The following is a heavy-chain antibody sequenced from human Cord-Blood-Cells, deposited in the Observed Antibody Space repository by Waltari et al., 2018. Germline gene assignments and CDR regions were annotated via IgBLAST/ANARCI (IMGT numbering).Heavy chain of an antibody. CDR2: IIPILGIA. V-gene: IGHV1-69*08. Sequence: QVQLVQSGAEVKKPGSSVKVSCKTSGGTFSSYTISWVRQAPGQGLEWMGRIIPILGIANYAQKFQGRVTITADKSTRTAYMERSSLRSEDTAVYYCARDRPYSGSYYYYYYGMDVWGQGTTVTVSS. CDR3: ARDRPYSGSYYYYYYGMDV. D-gene: IGHD1-26*01. J-gene: IGHJ6*02. CDR1: GGTFSSYT.